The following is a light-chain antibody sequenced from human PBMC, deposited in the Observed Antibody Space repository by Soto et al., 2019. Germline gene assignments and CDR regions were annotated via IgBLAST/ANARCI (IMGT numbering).Light chain of an antibody. CDR1: QSVSSN. CDR3: QQYNNWPQT. V-gene: IGKV3-15*01. J-gene: IGKJ1*01. CDR2: GAS. Sequence: IVMTKSPATLSVSPGETATLSCRASQSVSSNLAWYQQKPGQAPRLLIYGASTRATGIPARFSGSGSGTEFTLTISSLQSEDFAVYYCQQYNNWPQTFGQGTKVDIK.